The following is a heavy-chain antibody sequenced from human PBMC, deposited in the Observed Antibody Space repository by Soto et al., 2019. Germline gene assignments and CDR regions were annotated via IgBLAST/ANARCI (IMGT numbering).Heavy chain of an antibody. D-gene: IGHD1-26*01. Sequence: EVQLVESGGGLVQPGGSLRISCTASGFTFSNYWMSWVRQVPGKGLVWVSRIIGDGSVTNYADSVKGRFTISRDNVKNTLYLQMNSLRVEDTAVYYCARGLVGSSVIVYWGQGTLVTVSS. J-gene: IGHJ4*02. CDR2: IIGDGSVT. CDR3: ARGLVGSSVIVY. V-gene: IGHV3-74*01. CDR1: GFTFSNYW.